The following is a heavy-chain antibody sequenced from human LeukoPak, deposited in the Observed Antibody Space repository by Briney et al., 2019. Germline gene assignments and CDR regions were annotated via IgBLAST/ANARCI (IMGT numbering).Heavy chain of an antibody. CDR2: ISSSSSYI. J-gene: IGHJ6*03. CDR3: ARVREFVVPAAMGYYYYMDV. D-gene: IGHD2-2*01. Sequence: PGGSLRLSCAASGFTFSSYSMNWVRQAPGKGLEWVSSISSSSSYIYYADSVKGRFTISRDNAKNSLHLQMNSLRAEDTAVYYCARVREFVVPAAMGYYYYMDVWGKGTTVTVSS. V-gene: IGHV3-21*01. CDR1: GFTFSSYS.